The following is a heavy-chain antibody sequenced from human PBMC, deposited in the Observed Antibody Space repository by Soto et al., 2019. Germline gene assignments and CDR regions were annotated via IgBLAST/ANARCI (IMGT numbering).Heavy chain of an antibody. J-gene: IGHJ6*02. CDR2: ISTSSSAI. CDR3: ARDGADYDILTGYYDYYYHGMDV. D-gene: IGHD3-9*01. Sequence: LRLSCVASGFAFRSYGMNWVRQAPGKGLEWVSSISTSSSAIYYTDSVKGRFTISRDNARNSLYLQMKSLRAEDAAVYFCARDGADYDILTGYYDYYYHGMDVWGQGTTVTVSS. V-gene: IGHV3-21*06. CDR1: GFAFRSYG.